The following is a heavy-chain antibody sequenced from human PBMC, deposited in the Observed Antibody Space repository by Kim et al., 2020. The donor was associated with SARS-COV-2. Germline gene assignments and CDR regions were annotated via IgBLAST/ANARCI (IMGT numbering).Heavy chain of an antibody. Sequence: YYAGSVKGRFTISRDNSKNALYLQMNSLRADDTAVYYCAKIVGATWVFEHWGQGTPVTVSS. J-gene: IGHJ4*02. V-gene: IGHV3-23*01. D-gene: IGHD1-26*01. CDR3: AKIVGATWVFEH.